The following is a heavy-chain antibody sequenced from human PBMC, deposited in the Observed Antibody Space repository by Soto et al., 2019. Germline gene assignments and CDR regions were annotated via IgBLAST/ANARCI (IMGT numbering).Heavy chain of an antibody. J-gene: IGHJ6*04. V-gene: IGHV3-48*02. CDR3: ASVARYDEFWSAPPPVDI. CDR2: ISRSGATV. CDR1: GFTLSTYA. D-gene: IGHD3-3*01. Sequence: PGGSLRLSCAASGFTLSTYAMNWVRQAPGKGLQWIAYISRSGATVYYADSVKGRFTISRDNAKESLHLQMNSLRDDDTAVYYCASVARYDEFWSAPPPVDIGGKGTTVTVSS.